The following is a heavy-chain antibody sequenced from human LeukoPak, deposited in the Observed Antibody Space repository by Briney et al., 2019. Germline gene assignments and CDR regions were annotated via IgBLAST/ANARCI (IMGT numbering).Heavy chain of an antibody. J-gene: IGHJ6*03. CDR1: RFTFDVHA. CDR2: IGTAGDI. Sequence: GGSLRLSCVASRFTFDVHAMHGVRQATGKGLEWVSGIGTAGDIYYPGSVKGRFTISRENAKNSLSLQMNSLRGGDTAVYYCARDRGRYYMDVWGKGTTVTISS. V-gene: IGHV3-13*01. CDR3: ARDRGRYYMDV. D-gene: IGHD6-25*01.